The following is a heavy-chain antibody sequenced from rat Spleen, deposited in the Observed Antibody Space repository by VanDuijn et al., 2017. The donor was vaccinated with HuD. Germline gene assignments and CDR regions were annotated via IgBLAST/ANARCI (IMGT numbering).Heavy chain of an antibody. J-gene: IGHJ2*01. D-gene: IGHD1-2*01. CDR1: GFTFSNYG. Sequence: EVQLVESGGGLVQPGRSLKVSCAASGFTFSNYGMAWVRQAPTKGLEWVASISYDGNSIYYRDSVKGRFTISRDNAKSTLYLQMDSLRSEDTATYYCARPGNYYSTYIYFDYWGQGVMVTVSS. V-gene: IGHV5-29*01. CDR3: ARPGNYYSTYIYFDY. CDR2: ISYDGNSI.